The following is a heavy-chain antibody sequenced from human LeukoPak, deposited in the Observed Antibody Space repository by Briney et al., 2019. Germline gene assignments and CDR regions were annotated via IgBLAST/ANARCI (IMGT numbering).Heavy chain of an antibody. D-gene: IGHD3-22*01. J-gene: IGHJ4*02. CDR1: GITFSSYW. V-gene: IGHV3-74*01. Sequence: GGSLRLSCAGSGITFSSYWMHWVRQAPEKGLVWVSRISSDGSSTAYADSVKGRFTISRDNAKNSLYLQMNSLRAEDTAMYYCARGDSSGYFDYWGQGTLVTVSS. CDR2: ISSDGSST. CDR3: ARGDSSGYFDY.